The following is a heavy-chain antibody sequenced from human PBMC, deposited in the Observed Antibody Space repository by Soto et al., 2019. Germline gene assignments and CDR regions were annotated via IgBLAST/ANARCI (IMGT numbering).Heavy chain of an antibody. Sequence: QVQLVQSGAEVKKPGSSVKVSCKASGGTFSSYAISWVRQAPGQGLEWMGGIIPIFGTANYAQKFQGRVTIXXDXSXXTAYMELSSLRSEDTAVYYCARAQAIAARDNWFDPWGQGTLVTVSS. CDR1: GGTFSSYA. CDR3: ARAQAIAARDNWFDP. CDR2: IIPIFGTA. D-gene: IGHD6-13*01. J-gene: IGHJ5*02. V-gene: IGHV1-69*12.